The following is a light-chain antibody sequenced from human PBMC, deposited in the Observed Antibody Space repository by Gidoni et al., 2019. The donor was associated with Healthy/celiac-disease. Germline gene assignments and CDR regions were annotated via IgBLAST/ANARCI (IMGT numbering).Light chain of an antibody. V-gene: IGKV1-33*01. J-gene: IGKJ4*01. CDR2: DAA. Sequence: IQMTQSPSSLSASVGDRVTITCQASQDISNYLNWYQQKAGKAPKLLIYDAANLETGVPSSLSGSGSGTEFTFNISSLQPEDIATYYCQQYDNLPLTFGGGTKVEIK. CDR1: QDISNY. CDR3: QQYDNLPLT.